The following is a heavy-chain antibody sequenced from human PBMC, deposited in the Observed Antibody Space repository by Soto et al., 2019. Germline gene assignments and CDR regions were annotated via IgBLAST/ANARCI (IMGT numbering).Heavy chain of an antibody. J-gene: IGHJ3*02. CDR1: GYNFINYW. V-gene: IGHV5-51*01. CDR2: IYPGDSDT. D-gene: IGHD4-17*01. Sequence: GESLKISCKGLGYNFINYWIAWVRQTPGKGLAWMGIIYPGDSDTRYSPSFQGQVTISADQSIGVVYLQWDTLKASDTAIYFCARHKTSMTTVPSATFDIWGQGTKVTVSS. CDR3: ARHKTSMTTVPSATFDI.